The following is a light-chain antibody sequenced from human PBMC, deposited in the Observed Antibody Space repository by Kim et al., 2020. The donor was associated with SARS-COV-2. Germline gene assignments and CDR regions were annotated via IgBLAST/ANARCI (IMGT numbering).Light chain of an antibody. CDR2: GAS. CDR3: QQYNNGPPLT. J-gene: IGKJ4*01. V-gene: IGKV3-15*01. Sequence: EIVMTQSPATLSVSPGERATLSCRASQSVSSNLAWYQQKPGQAPRLLINGASTRATGIPARFSGSGSGTEFTLTISSLQSEDFAVYYCQQYNNGPPLTFGGGTKVDIK. CDR1: QSVSSN.